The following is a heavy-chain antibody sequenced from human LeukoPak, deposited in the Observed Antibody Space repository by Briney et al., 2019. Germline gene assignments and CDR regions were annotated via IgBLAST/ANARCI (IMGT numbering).Heavy chain of an antibody. J-gene: IGHJ1*01. CDR3: AKGFSDYGDSPLAYFQH. CDR2: ISGSGGST. CDR1: GFTFSSYA. Sequence: SGGSLRLSCAASGFTFSSYAMSWVRQAPGKGLEWVSAISGSGGSTYYADSMKGRFTISRDNSKNTLYLQMNSLRAEDTAVYYCAKGFSDYGDSPLAYFQHWGQGTLVTVSS. V-gene: IGHV3-23*01. D-gene: IGHD4-17*01.